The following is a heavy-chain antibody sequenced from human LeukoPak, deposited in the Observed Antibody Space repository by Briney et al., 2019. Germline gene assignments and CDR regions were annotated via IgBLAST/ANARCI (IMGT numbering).Heavy chain of an antibody. CDR2: ISGSGGST. V-gene: IGHV3-23*01. D-gene: IGHD3-22*01. Sequence: GGSLRLSCAASGFTFSSYAMSWVRQAPGKGLEWVSAISGSGGSTYYADSVKGRFTISRDNSKNTLYLQMNSLRAEDTAVYYCAKDMDPMYYYDSSGYDYWGQGTLVTVSS. CDR1: GFTFSSYA. J-gene: IGHJ4*02. CDR3: AKDMDPMYYYDSSGYDY.